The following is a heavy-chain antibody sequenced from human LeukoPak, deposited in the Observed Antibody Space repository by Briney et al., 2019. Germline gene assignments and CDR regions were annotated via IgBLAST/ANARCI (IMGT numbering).Heavy chain of an antibody. Sequence: GGSLRLSCVASGFPFSSYWMTWVRQAPGKGLEWVANIKQDGSKKSYVDSVKGRFTISRDNAKNSLYLQMNSLRAEDTAVYYCAKDLGSTHYYYGMDVWGQGTTVTVSS. V-gene: IGHV3-7*03. CDR2: IKQDGSKK. CDR1: GFPFSSYW. D-gene: IGHD7-27*01. CDR3: AKDLGSTHYYYGMDV. J-gene: IGHJ6*02.